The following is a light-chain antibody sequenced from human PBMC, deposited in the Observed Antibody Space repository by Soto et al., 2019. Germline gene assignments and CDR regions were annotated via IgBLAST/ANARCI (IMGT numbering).Light chain of an antibody. CDR2: GNS. CDR3: QSYDSSLSAAV. Sequence: QSVLTQPPSVSGAPGQKVIISCTGSSSNIGAGYDVHWYQQVPGTAPKLLIYGNSNRPSGVPDRLSGSKSGTSASLAITGLQVEDEADYYCQSYDSSLSAAVFGGGTKVTVL. J-gene: IGLJ2*01. V-gene: IGLV1-40*01. CDR1: SSNIGAGYD.